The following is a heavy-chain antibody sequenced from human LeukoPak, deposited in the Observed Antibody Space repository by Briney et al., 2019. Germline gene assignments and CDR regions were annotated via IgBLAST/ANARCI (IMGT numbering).Heavy chain of an antibody. Sequence: SETLSLTCTVSGVSISSYYWSWIRQPPGKGLEWIGYIYYSGSTNYNPSLKSRVTISVDTSKNQFSLKLSSVTAADTAVYYCARVRRVVSSWFDPWGQGTLVTVSS. CDR2: IYYSGST. V-gene: IGHV4-59*01. J-gene: IGHJ5*02. D-gene: IGHD3-22*01. CDR3: ARVRRVVSSWFDP. CDR1: GVSISSYY.